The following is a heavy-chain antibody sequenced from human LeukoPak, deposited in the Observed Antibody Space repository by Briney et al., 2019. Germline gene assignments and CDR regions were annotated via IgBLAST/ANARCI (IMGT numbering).Heavy chain of an antibody. V-gene: IGHV3-73*01. J-gene: IGHJ4*02. CDR2: IRSKPNNYAT. CDR3: TRHLIGATPFDY. Sequence: GGSLRLSCAASGFTFSDSAFHWVRQASGKGLEWVGRIRSKPNNYATAYSASVKGRFTISRDDSMNTAYLQMNSLNTEDTAMYYCTRHLIGATPFDYWGQGTLVSVSS. CDR1: GFTFSDSA. D-gene: IGHD4/OR15-4a*01.